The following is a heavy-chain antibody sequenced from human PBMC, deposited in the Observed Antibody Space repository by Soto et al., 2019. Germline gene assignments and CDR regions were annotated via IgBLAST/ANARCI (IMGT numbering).Heavy chain of an antibody. CDR2: IYYSGST. D-gene: IGHD1-26*01. J-gene: IGHJ4*02. CDR3: ARRYGGNFDY. CDR1: YVSIRSLY. Sequence: SEPLSLTWTVAYVSIRSLYWRWIRQPPGKGLEWIGYIYYSGSTNYNPSLKSRVTISVDRSKNQFSLKLSSVTAADTAVYYCARRYGGNFDYWGQGTLVTVSS. V-gene: IGHV4-59*11.